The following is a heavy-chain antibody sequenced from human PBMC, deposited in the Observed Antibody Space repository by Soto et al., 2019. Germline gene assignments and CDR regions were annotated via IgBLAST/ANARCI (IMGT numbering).Heavy chain of an antibody. CDR1: GGSISSYY. D-gene: IGHD6-19*01. V-gene: IGHV4-59*01. Sequence: SETLSLTCTVPGGSISSYYWSWIRQPPGKGLEWIGYIYYSGSTNYNPSLKSRVTISVDTSKNQFSLKLSSVTAADTAVYYCATAYSSGWYIFDYWGQGTLVTVSS. J-gene: IGHJ4*02. CDR3: ATAYSSGWYIFDY. CDR2: IYYSGST.